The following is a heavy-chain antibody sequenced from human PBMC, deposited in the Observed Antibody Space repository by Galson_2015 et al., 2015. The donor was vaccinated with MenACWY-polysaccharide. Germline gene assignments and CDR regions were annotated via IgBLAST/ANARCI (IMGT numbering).Heavy chain of an antibody. Sequence: SVKVSCKASGYTFTKYAISWVRQAPGQGLEWMGRISPHSGATNCAQNFQGRVTMTRDTSISTAYMELSRLSSDDTAVYYCARERGAGGTYFNYWGQGTLVAVSS. CDR3: ARERGAGGTYFNY. CDR2: ISPHSGAT. J-gene: IGHJ4*02. CDR1: GYTFTKYA. V-gene: IGHV1-2*06.